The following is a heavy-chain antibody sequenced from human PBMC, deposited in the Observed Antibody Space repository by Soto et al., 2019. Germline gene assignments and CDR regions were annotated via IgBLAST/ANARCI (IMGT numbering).Heavy chain of an antibody. D-gene: IGHD6-19*01. Sequence: GGSLRLSCAASGFTFSSYDMHWVRQATGKGLEWVSAIGTAGDTYYPGSVKGRFTISRENAKNSLYLQMNSLRAGDTAVYYCARDRRGSGWLDAFDIWGQGTMVTVSS. V-gene: IGHV3-13*01. CDR2: IGTAGDT. CDR1: GFTFSSYD. J-gene: IGHJ3*02. CDR3: ARDRRGSGWLDAFDI.